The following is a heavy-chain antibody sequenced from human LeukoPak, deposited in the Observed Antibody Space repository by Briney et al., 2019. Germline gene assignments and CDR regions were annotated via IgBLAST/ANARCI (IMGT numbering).Heavy chain of an antibody. CDR3: ARELMTGPRPSYYYYYMDV. Sequence: GASVKVSCKASGGTFSSYAISWVRQAPGQGLEWMGGIIPIFGTANYAQKFQGRVTITADESTGTAYMELSSLRSEDTAVYYCARELMTGPRPSYYYYYMDVWGKGTTVTISS. CDR2: IIPIFGTA. J-gene: IGHJ6*03. D-gene: IGHD3-9*01. V-gene: IGHV1-69*13. CDR1: GGTFSSYA.